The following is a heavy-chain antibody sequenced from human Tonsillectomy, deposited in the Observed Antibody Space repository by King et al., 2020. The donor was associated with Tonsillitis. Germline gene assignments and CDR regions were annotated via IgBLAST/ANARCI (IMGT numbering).Heavy chain of an antibody. D-gene: IGHD6-6*01. CDR2: INHSGST. CDR3: ARGQVAARVFHL. Sequence: VQLQQWGAGLLKPSETLSLTCAVYGGSLSDYYWSWIRQPPGKGLEWIWEINHSGSTNYNPSLKSRVTISVDTYKNQSSLKLSSVTAADTAVYYSARGQVAARVFHLWGQGTLVTVSS. V-gene: IGHV4-34*01. J-gene: IGHJ1*01. CDR1: GGSLSDYY.